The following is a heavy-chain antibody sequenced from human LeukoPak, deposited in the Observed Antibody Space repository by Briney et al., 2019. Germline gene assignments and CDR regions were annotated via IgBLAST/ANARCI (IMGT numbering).Heavy chain of an antibody. CDR1: GYTFTSYG. V-gene: IGHV1-18*01. J-gene: IGHJ5*02. CDR3: AGDPSYDNSGYPNWFDP. CDR2: ISAYNGNT. Sequence: ASVKVSCRASGYTFTSYGITWVRQAPGQGLEWIGWISAYNGNTNYAQKFQGRVTMTTDTSTSTAYMELRSLRSDDTAVYYCAGDPSYDNSGYPNWFDPWGQGTLVTVSS. D-gene: IGHD3-22*01.